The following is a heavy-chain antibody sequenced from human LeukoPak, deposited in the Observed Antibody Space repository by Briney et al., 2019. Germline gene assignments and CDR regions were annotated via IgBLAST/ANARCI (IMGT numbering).Heavy chain of an antibody. D-gene: IGHD3-22*01. CDR3: ARPTYYYDGSGYHVDY. J-gene: IGHJ4*02. CDR1: GGSISSSSYY. CDR2: IYYSGST. Sequence: PSETLSLTCTVSGGSISSSSYYWGWIRQPPGKGLEWIGSIYYSGSTYYNPSLKSRVTISVDTSKNQFSLKLSSVTAADTAVYYCARPTYYYDGSGYHVDYWGQGTLVTVSS. V-gene: IGHV4-39*01.